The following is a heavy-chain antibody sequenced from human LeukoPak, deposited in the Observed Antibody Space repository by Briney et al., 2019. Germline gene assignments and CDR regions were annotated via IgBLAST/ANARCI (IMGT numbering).Heavy chain of an antibody. CDR1: GFTFTSYW. J-gene: IGHJ5*02. Sequence: GGSLRLSCAASGFTFTSYWMTWVRQAPGKGLEWVSIISGSGGSTSYADPVKGRFTISRDNSKNTLYLQMNSLRAEDTALYYCAKPYSGTILTGWFDPWGQGTLVTVSS. CDR2: ISGSGGST. D-gene: IGHD3-9*01. CDR3: AKPYSGTILTGWFDP. V-gene: IGHV3-23*01.